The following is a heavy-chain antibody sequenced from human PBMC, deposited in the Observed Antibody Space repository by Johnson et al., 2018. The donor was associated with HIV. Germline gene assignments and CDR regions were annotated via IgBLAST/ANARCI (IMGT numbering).Heavy chain of an antibody. J-gene: IGHJ3*02. CDR3: ALVSYCWSAYQNDAFDI. CDR2: ISNDGSNK. D-gene: IGHD3-3*01. CDR1: GFTFSSYG. Sequence: QMLLVESGGGVVQPGRSLRLSCAASGFTFSSYGMHWVRQAPGKGLEWVAVISNDGSNKYYADSVKGRFTISRDNSENTLYLQMNSLRAEDTAVYYCALVSYCWSAYQNDAFDIWGQGTMVTVSS. V-gene: IGHV3-30*03.